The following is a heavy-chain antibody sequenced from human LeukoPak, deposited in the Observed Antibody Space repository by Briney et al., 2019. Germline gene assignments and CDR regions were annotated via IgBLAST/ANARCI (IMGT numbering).Heavy chain of an antibody. V-gene: IGHV4-30-4*01. J-gene: IGHJ4*02. Sequence: SEALSLTCTVSGGSISSGDYYWRWIRQPPGKGLEWIGYLYYSGSTYYNPSLKSRVTISVDTSKNQFSLKLSSVTAADTAVYYCARSTMVRGVLDYWGQGTLVTVSS. D-gene: IGHD3-10*01. CDR3: ARSTMVRGVLDY. CDR1: GGSISSGDYY. CDR2: LYYSGST.